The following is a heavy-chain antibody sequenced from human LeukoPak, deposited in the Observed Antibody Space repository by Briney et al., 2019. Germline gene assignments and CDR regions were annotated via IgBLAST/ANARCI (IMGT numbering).Heavy chain of an antibody. CDR2: IYYSGST. V-gene: IGHV4-39*01. Sequence: PSETLSLTCTVSGGSISSSSYYWGWIRRPPGKGLEWIGSIYYSGSTCYNPSLKSRVTISVDTSKNQFSLKLSSVTAADTAVYYCARHHRGMAAAGTVVGWFDPWGQGTLVTVSS. CDR1: GGSISSSSYY. CDR3: ARHHRGMAAAGTVVGWFDP. D-gene: IGHD6-13*01. J-gene: IGHJ5*02.